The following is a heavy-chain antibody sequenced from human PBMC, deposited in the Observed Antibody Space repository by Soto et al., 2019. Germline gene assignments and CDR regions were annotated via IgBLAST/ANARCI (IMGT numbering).Heavy chain of an antibody. CDR1: GFDFSSYA. CDR2: ISGTGVPT. CDR3: AKSFCSSGSCFFLGADH. Sequence: GGSLRLSCAASGFDFSSYAMSWVRQAPGKGLECISLISGTGVPTLYAESVKGRFSVSRDNSKDTLFLEMNNLGVDDTAMYYCAKSFCSSGSCFFLGADHWGPGTLVTVSS. V-gene: IGHV3-23*01. J-gene: IGHJ5*02. D-gene: IGHD2-15*01.